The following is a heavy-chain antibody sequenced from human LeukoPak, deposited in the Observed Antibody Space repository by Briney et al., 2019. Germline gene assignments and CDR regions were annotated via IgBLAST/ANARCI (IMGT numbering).Heavy chain of an antibody. CDR1: GGSISSYY. D-gene: IGHD4-17*01. Sequence: PSETLSLACTVSGGSISSYYWSWIRQPSGKGLEWIGYIYYSGSTNYNPSLKSRVTISVDTSKNQFSLKLSSVTAADTAVYYCARAWDYYGSFDYWGQGTLVTVSS. J-gene: IGHJ4*02. V-gene: IGHV4-59*01. CDR2: IYYSGST. CDR3: ARAWDYYGSFDY.